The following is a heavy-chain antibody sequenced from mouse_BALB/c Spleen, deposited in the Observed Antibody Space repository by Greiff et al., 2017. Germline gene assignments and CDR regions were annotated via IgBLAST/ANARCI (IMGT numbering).Heavy chain of an antibody. CDR2: ISYSGST. D-gene: IGHD2-3*01. CDR1: GYSITSDYA. V-gene: IGHV3-2*02. CDR3: ARWGLLFAY. J-gene: IGHJ3*01. Sequence: EVKLVESGPGLVKPSQSLSLTCTVTGYSITSDYAWNWIRQFPGNKLEWMGYISYSGSTSYNPSLKSRISITRDTSKNQFFLQLNSVTTEDTATYYCARWGLLFAYWGQGTLVTVSA.